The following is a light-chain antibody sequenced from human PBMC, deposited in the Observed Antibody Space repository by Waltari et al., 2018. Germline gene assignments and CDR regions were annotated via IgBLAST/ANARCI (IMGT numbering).Light chain of an antibody. CDR3: CSVTSRSTWV. V-gene: IGLV2-14*03. J-gene: IGLJ3*02. CDR1: SSDVGGYNY. Sequence: QSALTQPASVSGSPGQSITISCTGTSSDVGGYNYVSWYQQHPGKVPKLLIFDVSDRPSGVSNRFSGSKSGNTASLTISGLQAEDESHYYCCSVTSRSTWVFGGGTQLTVL. CDR2: DVS.